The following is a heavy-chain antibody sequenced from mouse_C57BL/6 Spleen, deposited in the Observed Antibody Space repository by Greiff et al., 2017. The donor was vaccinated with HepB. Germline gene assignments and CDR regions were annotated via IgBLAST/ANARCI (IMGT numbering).Heavy chain of an antibody. CDR1: GFTFSSYA. V-gene: IGHV5-9-1*02. Sequence: EVQGVESGEGLVKPGGSLKLSCAASGFTFSSYAMSWVRQTPEKRLEWVAYISSGGDYIYYADTVKGRFTISRDNARNTLYLQMSSLKSEDTAMYYCTSYYGSSWYYAMDYWGQGTSVTVSS. D-gene: IGHD1-1*01. CDR3: TSYYGSSWYYAMDY. J-gene: IGHJ4*01. CDR2: ISSGGDYI.